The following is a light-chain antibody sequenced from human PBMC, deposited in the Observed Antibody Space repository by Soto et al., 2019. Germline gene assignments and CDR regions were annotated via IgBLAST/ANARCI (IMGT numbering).Light chain of an antibody. CDR3: NQINTSQIT. CDR2: GAS. J-gene: IGKJ5*01. V-gene: IGKV1-9*01. CDR1: QGISSY. Sequence: DIQLTQSPSFLSASVGDRVTITCRASQGISSYLAWYQQKPGKAPKLLIYGASTLEGGVPFRFSGSGSGTDFPFFNGVVKPKDFATYYCNQINTSQITLGRGTRREIK.